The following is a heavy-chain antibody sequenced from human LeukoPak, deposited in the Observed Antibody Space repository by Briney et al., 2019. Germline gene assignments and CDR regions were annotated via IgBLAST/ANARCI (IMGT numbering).Heavy chain of an antibody. D-gene: IGHD5-24*01. CDR1: GFTFSNYW. CDR3: ARASDPWLQLT. V-gene: IGHV3-7*05. J-gene: IGHJ5*02. Sequence: GGSLRLSCAASGFTFSNYWMIWVRQAPGKGLEWVGNIKQDGSEKRYADSVRGRFTISRDNAQTSLYLQMNSLRAEDTAVYYYARASDPWLQLTWGQGTLVTVSS. CDR2: IKQDGSEK.